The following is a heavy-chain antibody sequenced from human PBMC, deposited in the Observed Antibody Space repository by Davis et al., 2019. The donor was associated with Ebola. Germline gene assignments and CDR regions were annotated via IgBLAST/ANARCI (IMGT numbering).Heavy chain of an antibody. Sequence: ASVPVSCQASGYTFPSYCISGVRQAPGEELVWMGSRSAYNGNTNYSQKLQGRVTMTTDTSTSTAYMELRSLRSDDSAVYYCARGSFGDYMFDHWGQGTLVTVSS. J-gene: IGHJ4*02. CDR2: RSAYNGNT. CDR1: GYTFPSYC. V-gene: IGHV1-18*01. D-gene: IGHD4-17*01. CDR3: ARGSFGDYMFDH.